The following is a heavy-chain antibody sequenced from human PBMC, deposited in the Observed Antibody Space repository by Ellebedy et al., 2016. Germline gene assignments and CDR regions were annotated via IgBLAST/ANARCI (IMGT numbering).Heavy chain of an antibody. CDR2: IYSGGST. J-gene: IGHJ6*03. V-gene: IGHV3-53*01. Sequence: GGSLRLSXAASGFTVSSNYMSWVRQAPGKGLEWVSIIYSGGSTYYTDSVKGRFTISRDNSKNTLYLQMNSLRAEDTAVYFCARHNSYYYYMDVWGKGTTVTVSS. CDR1: GFTVSSNY. CDR3: ARHNSYYYYMDV.